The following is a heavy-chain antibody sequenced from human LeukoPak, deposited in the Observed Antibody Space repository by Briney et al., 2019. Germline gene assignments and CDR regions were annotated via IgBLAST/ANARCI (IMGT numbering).Heavy chain of an antibody. CDR1: GFTFSSYA. V-gene: IGHV3-23*01. CDR3: AKDRLRSSTSCYALFDY. Sequence: AGGSLRLSCAASGFTFSSYAMSWVRQAPGEGLEWVSVISGSGGSTYYADSVKGRFTISRDNSKNTLYLQMNSLRAEDTAVYYCAKDRLRSSTSCYALFDYWGQGTLVTVSS. J-gene: IGHJ4*02. CDR2: ISGSGGST. D-gene: IGHD2-2*01.